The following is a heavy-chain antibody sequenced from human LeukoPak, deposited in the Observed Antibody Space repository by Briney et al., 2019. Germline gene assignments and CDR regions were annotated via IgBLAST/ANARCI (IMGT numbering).Heavy chain of an antibody. CDR2: ISSSGNT. V-gene: IGHV4-39*07. CDR3: ARDYVVDSTLVAFFDY. CDR1: GGSISSAGYY. D-gene: IGHD2-8*02. J-gene: IGHJ4*02. Sequence: SETLSLTCTVSGGSISSAGYYWGWIRQPPGKGLEWTGTISSSGNTYSNPSLKSRVTSSLDTSKNQFSLRLTSVTAADTAVYYCARDYVVDSTLVAFFDYWGQGMLVTVSS.